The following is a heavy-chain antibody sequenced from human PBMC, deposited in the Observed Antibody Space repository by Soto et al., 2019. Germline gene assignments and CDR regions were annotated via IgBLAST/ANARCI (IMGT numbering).Heavy chain of an antibody. J-gene: IGHJ1*01. V-gene: IGHV1-18*01. CDR1: GYTFTSYG. CDR3: ARGSMVAATPGYFQH. Sequence: ASVKVSCKASGYTFTSYGISWVRQAPGQGLEWMGWISAYNGNTNYAQKLQGRVTMTTDTSTSTAYMELRSLRSDDTAVYYCARGSMVAATPGYFQHWGQGTLVTVSS. CDR2: ISAYNGNT. D-gene: IGHD2-15*01.